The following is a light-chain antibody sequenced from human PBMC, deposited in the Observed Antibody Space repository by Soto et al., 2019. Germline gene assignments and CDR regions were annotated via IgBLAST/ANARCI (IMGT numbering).Light chain of an antibody. CDR1: QSVSNNY. CDR3: QQYYSTPLT. CDR2: GAS. V-gene: IGKV3-20*01. J-gene: IGKJ4*01. Sequence: EIVLTQSPGTLSLSPGERATLSCRASQSVSNNYLAWYQQKPGQAPRLLIYGASNRATGIPDRFSGSGSGTDFTLTISSLQVEDVAVYYCQQYYSTPLTFGGGTKVDIK.